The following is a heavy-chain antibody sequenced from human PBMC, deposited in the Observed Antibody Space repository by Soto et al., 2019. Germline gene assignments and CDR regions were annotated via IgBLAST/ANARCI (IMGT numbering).Heavy chain of an antibody. CDR3: ERGPSPLAY. Sequence: PSQTLSLTCAISGDSVSSNSAAWNWIRQSPSRGLEWLGRTYYRSRWYSDYAGSVKSRITINADTSRNQFSLHLNSVTPQDTAVYYCERGPSPLAYWGRVTVVTVSS. V-gene: IGHV6-1*01. D-gene: IGHD6-6*01. J-gene: IGHJ4*02. CDR1: GDSVSSNSAA. CDR2: TYYRSRWYS.